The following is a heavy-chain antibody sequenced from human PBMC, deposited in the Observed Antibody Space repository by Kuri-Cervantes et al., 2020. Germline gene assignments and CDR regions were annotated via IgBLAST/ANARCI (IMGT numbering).Heavy chain of an antibody. CDR3: ARVVVAATHWFDP. CDR2: MNPNSGNT. CDR1: GYTFTSYD. Sequence: VSVKVSCKASGYTFTSYDINWVRQATGQGLEWMGWMNPNSGNTGYAQKFQGRVTMTRNTSISTAYMELSSLRSEDTAVYYCARVVVAATHWFDPWGQGTLVTVSS. J-gene: IGHJ5*02. D-gene: IGHD2-15*01. V-gene: IGHV1-8*01.